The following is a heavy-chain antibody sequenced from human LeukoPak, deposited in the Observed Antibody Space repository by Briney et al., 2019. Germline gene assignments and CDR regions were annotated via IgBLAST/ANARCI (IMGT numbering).Heavy chain of an antibody. D-gene: IGHD2-2*01. CDR3: VKDSDIVVVPAAPRNYYYYGMDV. V-gene: IGHV3-64D*06. J-gene: IGHJ6*02. CDR1: GFTFSSYA. CDR2: ISSNGGST. Sequence: PGGSLRLSCSASGFTFSSYAMHWVRQAPGKGLESVSAISSNGGSTYYADSVKGRFTISRDNSKNTLYLQMSSLRAEDTAVYYCVKDSDIVVVPAAPRNYYYYGMDVWGQGTTVTVSS.